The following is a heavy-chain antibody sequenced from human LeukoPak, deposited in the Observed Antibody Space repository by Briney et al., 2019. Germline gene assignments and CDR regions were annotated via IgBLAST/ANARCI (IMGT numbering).Heavy chain of an antibody. Sequence: SETLSLTCAVYGGSFSGYYWSWIRQPPGKGLEWIGETNHSGSTNYNPSLKSRVTISVDTSKNQFSLKLSSVTAADTAVYYCARGRNGDSGDYWGQGTLVTVSS. V-gene: IGHV4-34*01. CDR2: TNHSGST. J-gene: IGHJ4*02. D-gene: IGHD4-17*01. CDR1: GGSFSGYY. CDR3: ARGRNGDSGDY.